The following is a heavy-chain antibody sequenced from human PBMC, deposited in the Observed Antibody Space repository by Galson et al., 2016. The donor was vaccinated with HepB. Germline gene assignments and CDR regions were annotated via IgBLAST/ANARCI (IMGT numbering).Heavy chain of an antibody. CDR1: GYNFIGHY. CDR2: IFDDGRPN. V-gene: IGHV1-46*01. D-gene: IGHD1-14*01. CDR3: ASVHDHTYCFDP. J-gene: IGHJ5*02. Sequence: SVKVSCKASGYNFIGHYIHWVRQAPGQGLEWMGIIFDDGRPNRYAQKFQGRVTMTRDTSTSSVYMELSSLRSEDTAMYYCASVHDHTYCFDPWGQGTLVTVSS.